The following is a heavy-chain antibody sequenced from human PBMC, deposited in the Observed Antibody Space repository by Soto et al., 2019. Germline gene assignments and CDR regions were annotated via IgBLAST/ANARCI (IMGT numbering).Heavy chain of an antibody. CDR1: GGSFSGYY. V-gene: IGHV4-34*01. CDR2: INHSGST. Sequence: SETLSLTCAVYGGSFSGYYWSWIRQPPGKGLEWIGEINHSGSTNYNPSLKSRVTISVDTSKDQFSLKLSSVTAADTAVYYCARDPGYSYGYERYYYYYGMDVWGQGPTVIVYS. J-gene: IGHJ6*02. CDR3: ARDPGYSYGYERYYYYYGMDV. D-gene: IGHD5-18*01.